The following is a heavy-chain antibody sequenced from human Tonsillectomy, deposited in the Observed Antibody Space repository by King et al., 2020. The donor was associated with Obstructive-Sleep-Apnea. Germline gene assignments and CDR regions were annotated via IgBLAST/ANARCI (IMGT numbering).Heavy chain of an antibody. CDR2: ISWNSGTI. D-gene: IGHD3-10*01. CDR1: GFTFDDYA. CDR3: VKGDYGSRQSGGDV. J-gene: IGHJ6*02. V-gene: IGHV3-9*01. Sequence: VQLVESGGGLVQPGRSLRLSCAVSGFTFDDYAMHWVRQAPGKGLEWVSGISWNSGTIGYVVSVKGRFTISMDNAKNSLYLQMNSLRAEDTALYFCVKGDYGSRQSGGDVWGQGTTVTVSS.